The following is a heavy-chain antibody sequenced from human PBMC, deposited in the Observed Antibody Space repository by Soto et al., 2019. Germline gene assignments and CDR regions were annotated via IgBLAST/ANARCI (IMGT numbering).Heavy chain of an antibody. Sequence: QVLLQVSGPGLVRPSQTLSLTCSVSGDSLNSGSGHWAWIRQSPGKGLDLIASISSDGDANYKPSLQSRLSTSVDTSTKQIFLNLTSVTAADTAIYYCARTTIYYCPNPNCGLLFDNWGQGAQVIVAS. D-gene: IGHD3-10*01. CDR3: ARTTIYYCPNPNCGLLFDN. J-gene: IGHJ4*02. CDR2: ISSDGDA. CDR1: GDSLNSGSGH. V-gene: IGHV4-31*03.